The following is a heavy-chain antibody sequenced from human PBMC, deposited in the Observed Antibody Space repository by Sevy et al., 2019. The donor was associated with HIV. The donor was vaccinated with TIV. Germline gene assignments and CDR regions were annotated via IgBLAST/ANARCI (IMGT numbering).Heavy chain of an antibody. CDR1: GYTFTGYY. J-gene: IGHJ6*02. CDR3: ARDRGYCSSTSCYVMDV. D-gene: IGHD2-2*01. CDR2: INPNSGGT. V-gene: IGHV1-2*02. Sequence: SVKVSCKASGYTFTGYYMHWVRQAPGQGLEWMGWINPNSGGTNYAQKFQGRVTMTRDTSISTAYMELSRLRSDDTAVYYCARDRGYCSSTSCYVMDVWGQGTTVTVSS.